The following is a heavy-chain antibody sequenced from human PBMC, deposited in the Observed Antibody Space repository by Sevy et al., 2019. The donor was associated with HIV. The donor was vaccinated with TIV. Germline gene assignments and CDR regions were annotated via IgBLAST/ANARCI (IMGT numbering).Heavy chain of an antibody. J-gene: IGHJ6*02. CDR2: ISYDGSNK. CDR1: GFTFSSYA. CDR3: ARTGLRGYYYYYYGMDV. Sequence: GGSLRLSCAASGFTFSSYAMHWVRQAPGKGLEWVAVISYDGSNKYYGDSVKGRFTISRDNSKNTLYLQMNSLRAEDTAVYYCARTGLRGYYYYYYGMDVWGQGTTVTVSS. D-gene: IGHD4-17*01. V-gene: IGHV3-30-3*01.